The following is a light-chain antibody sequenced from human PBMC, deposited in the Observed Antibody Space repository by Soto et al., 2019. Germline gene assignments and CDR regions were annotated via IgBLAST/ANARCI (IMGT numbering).Light chain of an antibody. CDR1: SSDVGAYDY. CDR2: DVS. CDR3: SSYTSSSTYV. Sequence: ALTQTASVSGSPRQSIAISCTGTSSDVGAYDYVSWYQQHPGKAPKVMIYDVSNRPSGVSNRFSGSKSDNTASLTISGLQAEDEADYYCSSYTSSSTYVFGTGT. J-gene: IGLJ1*01. V-gene: IGLV2-14*01.